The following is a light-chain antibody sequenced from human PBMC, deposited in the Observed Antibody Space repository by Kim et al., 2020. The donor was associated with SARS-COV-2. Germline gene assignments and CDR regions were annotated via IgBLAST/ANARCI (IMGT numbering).Light chain of an antibody. Sequence: QSVLTQPPSASGTPGQKITISCSGSSSNIGGNTVNWYQQLPGTAPRLLIYNDNQGPSGVPDRFSGSKSGTSASLTIGLQSEDEADYYCAAWDDSLNVVAFGGGTQLTVL. J-gene: IGLJ2*01. CDR2: NDN. CDR1: SSNIGGNT. V-gene: IGLV1-44*01. CDR3: AAWDDSLNVVA.